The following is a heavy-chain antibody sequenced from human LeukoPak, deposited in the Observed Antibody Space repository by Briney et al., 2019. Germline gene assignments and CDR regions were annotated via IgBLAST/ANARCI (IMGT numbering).Heavy chain of an antibody. CDR2: IYPADSDI. CDR3: ARQEYCSGGSCYTWFDP. D-gene: IGHD2-15*01. CDR1: GYSINNYW. J-gene: IGHJ5*02. V-gene: IGHV5-51*01. Sequence: GESLKISCKGSGYSINNYWIGWVRQMPGKGLEWMGIIYPADSDIRYSPSFQGQVTISADKSISTAYLQWSSLKASDTAMYYCARQEYCSGGSCYTWFDPWGQGTLVIVSS.